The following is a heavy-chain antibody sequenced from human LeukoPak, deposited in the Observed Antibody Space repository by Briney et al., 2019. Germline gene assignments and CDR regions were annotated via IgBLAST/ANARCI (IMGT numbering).Heavy chain of an antibody. CDR2: MNPNSGNT. D-gene: IGHD2-2*01. CDR1: GYTFTSYD. V-gene: IGHV1-8*01. CDR3: ARGKKYCSSTSCYRVDY. J-gene: IGHJ4*02. Sequence: GASVKVSCKASGYTFTSYDINWVRQATGQGLEWMGWMNPNSGNTGCAQKFQGRVTMTRNTSISTAYMELSSLRSEDTAVYYCARGKKYCSSTSCYRVDYWGQGTLVTVSS.